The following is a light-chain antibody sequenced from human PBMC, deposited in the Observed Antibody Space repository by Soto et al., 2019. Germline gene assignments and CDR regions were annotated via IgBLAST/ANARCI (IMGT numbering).Light chain of an antibody. V-gene: IGLV2-23*01. J-gene: IGLJ3*02. CDR2: EGS. Sequence: QSALTQPASVSGSPGQSITISCTGTSSDVGGYKFVSWYQQHPGKAPKLMIYEGSKRPSGVSNRFSGSKSGNTASLTISGLQAEDEADYYCCSYAGSSTWVFGGGTKVTVL. CDR3: CSYAGSSTWV. CDR1: SSDVGGYKF.